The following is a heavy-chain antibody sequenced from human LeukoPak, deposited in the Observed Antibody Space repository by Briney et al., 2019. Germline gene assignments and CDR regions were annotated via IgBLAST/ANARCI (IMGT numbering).Heavy chain of an antibody. CDR1: GFTFSSYA. D-gene: IGHD6-19*01. CDR2: ISYDGSNK. Sequence: GGSLRLSCAASGFTFSSYAMHWVRQAPGKGLEWVAVISYDGSNKYYADSVKGRFTISRDNSKNTLYLQMNSLRAEDTAVHYCARDSSGWPYFDYWGQGTLVTVSS. J-gene: IGHJ4*02. V-gene: IGHV3-30*04. CDR3: ARDSSGWPYFDY.